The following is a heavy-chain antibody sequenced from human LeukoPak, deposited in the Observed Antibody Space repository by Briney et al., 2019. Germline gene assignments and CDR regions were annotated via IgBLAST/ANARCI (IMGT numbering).Heavy chain of an antibody. CDR3: ARAEGEYYGSGSRFPLDY. D-gene: IGHD3-10*01. CDR2: IYYSGST. CDR1: GGSISSGDYY. Sequence: SETLSLTCTVSGGSISSGDYYWRWIRQPPGKGLVWIVYIYYSGSTYYNPSLKSRVTIPVDTSKNQFSLKLSSVTAADTAVYYCARAEGEYYGSGSRFPLDYWGQGTLVTVSS. J-gene: IGHJ4*02. V-gene: IGHV4-30-4*08.